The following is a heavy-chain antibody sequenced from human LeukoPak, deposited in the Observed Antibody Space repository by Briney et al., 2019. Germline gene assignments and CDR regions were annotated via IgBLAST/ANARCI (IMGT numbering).Heavy chain of an antibody. CDR3: ARHLARYDSSGYYYWFDP. V-gene: IGHV4-59*08. D-gene: IGHD3-22*01. CDR2: IYYSGST. J-gene: IGHJ5*02. CDR1: GGSISSYY. Sequence: SETLSPTCTVSGGSISSYYWSWIRQPPGKGLEWIGYIYYSGSTNYNPSLKSRVTISVDTSKNQFSLKLSSVTAADTAVYYCARHLARYDSSGYYYWFDPWGQGTLVTVSS.